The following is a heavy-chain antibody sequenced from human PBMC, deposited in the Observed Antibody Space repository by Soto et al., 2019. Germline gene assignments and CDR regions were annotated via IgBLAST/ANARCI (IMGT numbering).Heavy chain of an antibody. CDR2: IYYSGST. CDR3: ASQDSSSWYWFDP. J-gene: IGHJ5*02. Sequence: SETLSLTCTVSGGSISSSSYYWGWIRQPPGKGLEWIRSIYYSGSTYYNPSLKSRITISVDTSKNQFSLKLSSVTAADTAVYYCASQDSSSWYWFDPWGQGTLVTVSS. CDR1: GGSISSSSYY. D-gene: IGHD6-13*01. V-gene: IGHV4-39*01.